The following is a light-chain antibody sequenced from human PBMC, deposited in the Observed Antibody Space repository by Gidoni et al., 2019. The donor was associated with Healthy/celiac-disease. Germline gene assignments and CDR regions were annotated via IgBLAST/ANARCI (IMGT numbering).Light chain of an antibody. CDR1: QSVSSY. CDR3: QQRSNWLIT. J-gene: IGKJ5*01. Sequence: EIVLTQSPATLSLSPGERATLSCRASQSVSSYLAWYQQKPGQAPRLLIYDASNRATGIPARFSGSGSVTDFTLTISSLEPEDFAVYYCQQRSNWLITFXQXTRLEIK. V-gene: IGKV3-11*01. CDR2: DAS.